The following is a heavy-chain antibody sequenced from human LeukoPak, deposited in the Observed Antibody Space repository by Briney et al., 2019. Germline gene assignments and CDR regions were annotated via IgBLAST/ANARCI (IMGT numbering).Heavy chain of an antibody. V-gene: IGHV3-23*01. D-gene: IGHD6-13*01. CDR1: GFTFSSYA. CDR2: ISGSGGST. CDR3: AKFADTGYSSSWVRYYYYGMDV. J-gene: IGHJ6*02. Sequence: TGGSLRLSCAASGFTFSSYAMSWVRQAPGKGLEWVSAISGSGGSTYYADSVKGRFTISRDNSKNTLYLQMNSLRAEDTAVYYCAKFADTGYSSSWVRYYYYGMDVWGQGTTVTVSS.